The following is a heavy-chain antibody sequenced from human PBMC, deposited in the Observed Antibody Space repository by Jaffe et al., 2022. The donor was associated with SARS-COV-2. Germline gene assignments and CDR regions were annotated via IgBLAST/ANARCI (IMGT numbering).Heavy chain of an antibody. CDR1: GFTFSSSA. Sequence: EEQLLESGGGLVQPGGSLRLTCTASGFTFSSSAMTWVRQVPGKGLEWVSTITASGFNTDSADSVKGRFTISRDNSKNTLSLQMNSLKVEDTAVYYCAKVHLPRGSVIGKEWTCFDPWGQGTPVTVAS. CDR2: ITASGFNT. J-gene: IGHJ5*02. D-gene: IGHD2-21*01. CDR3: AKVHLPRGSVIGKEWTCFDP. V-gene: IGHV3-23*01.